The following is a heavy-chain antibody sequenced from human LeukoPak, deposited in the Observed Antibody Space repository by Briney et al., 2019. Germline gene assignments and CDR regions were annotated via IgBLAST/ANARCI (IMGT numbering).Heavy chain of an antibody. CDR2: IYYTGST. D-gene: IGHD2-21*01. CDR3: ARRGSWGGPRPFDY. Sequence: PSETLSLTCGVSGGAITNYYWNWIRQAPGKGLEWLGYIYYTGSTTYNPSVKSRITISLDTSKKQISLKLRSVTAADTAVYYCARRGSWGGPRPFDYWGQGSLVTVSS. CDR1: GGAITNYY. J-gene: IGHJ4*02. V-gene: IGHV4-59*01.